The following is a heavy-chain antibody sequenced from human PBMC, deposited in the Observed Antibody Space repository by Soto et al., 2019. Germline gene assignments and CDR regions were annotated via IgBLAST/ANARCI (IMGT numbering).Heavy chain of an antibody. CDR3: ARVSGYYLPDY. Sequence: QVQLVQSGAEEKKPGASVKVSCKASGYTFTNYAMHWVRQAPGQRLERMGWINAGNGNTKYSQKFLGRVTITRDTSASTAYMELSSLRSEDTAVYYCARVSGYYLPDYWGQGTLVTVSS. CDR2: INAGNGNT. J-gene: IGHJ4*02. D-gene: IGHD5-12*01. CDR1: GYTFTNYA. V-gene: IGHV1-3*05.